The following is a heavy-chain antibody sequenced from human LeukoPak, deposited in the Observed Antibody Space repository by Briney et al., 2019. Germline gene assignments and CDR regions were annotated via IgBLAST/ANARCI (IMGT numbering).Heavy chain of an antibody. J-gene: IGHJ4*02. D-gene: IGHD1-26*01. CDR2: ISSSSSYI. V-gene: IGHV3-21*01. Sequence: GGSLRLSCAASAFTFSSYSMNWVRQAPGKGLEWVSSISSSSSYIYYADSVKGRFTISRDNAKNSLYLQMNSLRAEDTAVYYCARGLTWELLRGVFDYWGQGTLVTVSS. CDR3: ARGLTWELLRGVFDY. CDR1: AFTFSSYS.